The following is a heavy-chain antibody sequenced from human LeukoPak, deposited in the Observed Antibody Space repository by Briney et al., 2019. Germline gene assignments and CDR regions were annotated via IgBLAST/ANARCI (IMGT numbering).Heavy chain of an antibody. Sequence: GGSLRLSCAASGFTFDDYAMHWVRQAPGKGLEWVSGISWNSGSIGYADSVKGRFTISRDNAKNSLYLQMNSLRAEDTALYYCAKGHGEDIVATMGFDYWGQGTLVTVSS. CDR2: ISWNSGSI. V-gene: IGHV3-9*01. J-gene: IGHJ4*02. D-gene: IGHD5-12*01. CDR3: AKGHGEDIVATMGFDY. CDR1: GFTFDDYA.